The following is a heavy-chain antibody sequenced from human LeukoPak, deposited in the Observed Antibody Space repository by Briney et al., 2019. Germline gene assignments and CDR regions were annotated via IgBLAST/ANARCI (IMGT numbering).Heavy chain of an antibody. CDR3: ARLAAGRLRYFDY. Sequence: SETLSLTCTVSGGSISSSSYYWGWIRQPPGKGLEWIGTIYYSGSTYYNPSLKSRVTISVDTSKNQFSLKLSSVTAADTAVYYCARLAAGRLRYFDYWGQGTLVTVSS. CDR1: GGSISSSSYY. CDR2: IYYSGST. D-gene: IGHD6-13*01. V-gene: IGHV4-39*01. J-gene: IGHJ4*02.